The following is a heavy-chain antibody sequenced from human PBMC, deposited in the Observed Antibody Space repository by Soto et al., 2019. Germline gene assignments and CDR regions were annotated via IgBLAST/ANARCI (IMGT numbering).Heavy chain of an antibody. V-gene: IGHV3-30-3*01. J-gene: IGHJ2*01. D-gene: IGHD5-18*01. CDR2: ISYDGSNK. CDR1: GFTFSSYA. Sequence: ESGGGVVQRGRSLRLSCAASGFTFSSYAMHWVRQAPGKGLEWVAVISYDGSNKYYADSVKGRFTISRDNSKNTLYLQMNSLRAEDTAVYYCARDPLWGTAMVLWYFDLWGRGTLVTVSS. CDR3: ARDPLWGTAMVLWYFDL.